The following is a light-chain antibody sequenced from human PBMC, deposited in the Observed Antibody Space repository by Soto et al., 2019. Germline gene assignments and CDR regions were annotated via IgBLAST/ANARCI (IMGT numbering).Light chain of an antibody. J-gene: IGKJ1*01. V-gene: IGKV3-20*01. CDR2: GAS. CDR1: QSVSSN. Sequence: EIVMTQSPATLSVSPGERSTLSCMASQSVSSNLAWYQQKPGQAPRLLIYGASSRATGIPDRFSGSGSGTDFTLTISRLEPEDFAVYYCQQYGSSSTWTFGQGPKV. CDR3: QQYGSSSTWT.